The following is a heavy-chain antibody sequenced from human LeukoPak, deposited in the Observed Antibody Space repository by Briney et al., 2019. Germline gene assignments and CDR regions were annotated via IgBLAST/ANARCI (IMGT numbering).Heavy chain of an antibody. CDR3: AKDMGHVGVALD. J-gene: IGHJ4*02. D-gene: IGHD1-26*01. CDR2: ISWNSGNI. CDR1: GFTFDDYA. Sequence: PGGSLRLSCAASGFTFDDYAMHGGRQAPGKGLEWVSSISWNSGNIDYADSVKGRFTISRDSAKNSLYLQMNSLRAEDTALYYCAKDMGHVGVALDWGQGTLVTVSS. V-gene: IGHV3-9*01.